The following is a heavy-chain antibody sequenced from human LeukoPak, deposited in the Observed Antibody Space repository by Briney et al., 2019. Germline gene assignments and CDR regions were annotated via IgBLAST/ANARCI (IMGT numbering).Heavy chain of an antibody. V-gene: IGHV3-23*01. CDR2: ISGSGGSR. D-gene: IGHD3-3*01. CDR1: GLTFSSYA. J-gene: IGHJ4*02. CDR3: AKDHSLTYYDFWSGYYHGYAFDY. Sequence: PGGSLRLSCAASGLTFSSYAMSWVRQAPGKGREWVSAISGSGGSRYYAASVKGRFTISRDNSKNTLYLQMNSLRAEDTAVYYCAKDHSLTYYDFWSGYYHGYAFDYWGQGTLVTVSS.